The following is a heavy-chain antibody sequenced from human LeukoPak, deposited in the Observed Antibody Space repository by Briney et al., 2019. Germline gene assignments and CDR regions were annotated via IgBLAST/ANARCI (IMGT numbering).Heavy chain of an antibody. J-gene: IGHJ4*02. Sequence: GASVKVSCKASGGTFSKYTISWVRQRPGQGLEWMGGITPLFGTANYAQKFQGRVTITADESASTAYMELSSLRSEDTAVYYCARDRGIAARRGLDYWGQGTLVTVSS. CDR1: GGTFSKYT. V-gene: IGHV1-69*01. CDR2: ITPLFGTA. D-gene: IGHD6-6*01. CDR3: ARDRGIAARRGLDY.